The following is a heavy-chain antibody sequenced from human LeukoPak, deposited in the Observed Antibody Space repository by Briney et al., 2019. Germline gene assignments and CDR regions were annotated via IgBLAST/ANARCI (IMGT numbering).Heavy chain of an antibody. CDR1: GFTFSSYA. CDR2: ISYDGSNK. Sequence: GGSRRLPCAASGFTFSSYAMHWVRQAPGKGLEWVAVISYDGSNKYYADPVKGRFTISRDNSKNTLYLQMNSLRAEDTAVYYCARGSRIAAGGTSFDYWGQGTLVTVSS. J-gene: IGHJ4*02. V-gene: IGHV3-30-3*01. D-gene: IGHD6-13*01. CDR3: ARGSRIAAGGTSFDY.